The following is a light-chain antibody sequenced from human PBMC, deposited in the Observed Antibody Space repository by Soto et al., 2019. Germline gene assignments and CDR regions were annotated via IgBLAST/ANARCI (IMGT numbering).Light chain of an antibody. Sequence: DIHMTQSPSSLSASVGDRVTITCLASQSISNYLNWYQQKPGKAPNLLIYIASNLHSGVPSRFSGSGSGTDFTLTISSLQPEDFATYYCQQSYSTPYTFGQGTKVDI. V-gene: IGKV1-39*01. CDR1: QSISNY. J-gene: IGKJ2*01. CDR3: QQSYSTPYT. CDR2: IAS.